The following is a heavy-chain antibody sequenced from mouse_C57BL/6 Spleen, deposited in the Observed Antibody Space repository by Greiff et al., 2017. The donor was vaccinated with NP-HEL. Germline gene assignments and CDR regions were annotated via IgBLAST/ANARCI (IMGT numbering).Heavy chain of an antibody. Sequence: QVQLQQPGAELVKPGASVKLSCKASGYTFTSYWMHWVKQRPGQGLEWIGMIHPNSGSTNYNEKFKIKATLTVDKSSSTAYMQLSSLTSEDSAVYYCARSEGYDNYWGQGTTLTVSS. CDR2: IHPNSGST. J-gene: IGHJ2*01. V-gene: IGHV1-64*01. D-gene: IGHD2-2*01. CDR3: ARSEGYDNY. CDR1: GYTFTSYW.